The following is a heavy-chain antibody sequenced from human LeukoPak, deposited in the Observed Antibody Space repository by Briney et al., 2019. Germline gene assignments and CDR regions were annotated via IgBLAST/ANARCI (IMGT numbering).Heavy chain of an antibody. V-gene: IGHV3-23*01. CDR2: ISGSGGST. CDR3: AKDLCGDYCPFDY. Sequence: GGSLRLSCAASGFTSSTYAMSWVRQAPGKGLEWVSAISGSGGSTYYADSVKGRFTISRDNSKNTLYLQMNSLRAEDTAVYYCAKDLCGDYCPFDYWGQGTLVTVSS. J-gene: IGHJ4*02. CDR1: GFTSSTYA. D-gene: IGHD2-21*02.